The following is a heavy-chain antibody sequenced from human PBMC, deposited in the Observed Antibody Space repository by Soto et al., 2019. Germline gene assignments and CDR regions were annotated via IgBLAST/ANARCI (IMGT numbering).Heavy chain of an antibody. J-gene: IGHJ5*02. CDR3: ARDLVVHDSSGYYHNWFDP. CDR2: IYYSGST. CDR1: GGSISSGGYY. D-gene: IGHD3-22*01. V-gene: IGHV4-31*03. Sequence: TSETLSLTCTVSGGSISSGGYYWSWIRQHPGKGLEWIGYIYYSGSTYYNPSLKSRVTISVDTSKNQFSLKLSSVTAADTAVYYCARDLVVHDSSGYYHNWFDPWGQGTLVTVSS.